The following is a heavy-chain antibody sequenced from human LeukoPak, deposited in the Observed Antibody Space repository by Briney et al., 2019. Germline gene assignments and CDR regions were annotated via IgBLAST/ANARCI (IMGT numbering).Heavy chain of an antibody. D-gene: IGHD3-3*02. J-gene: IGHJ4*02. CDR3: ASKIASGY. CDR1: GFTFSSHA. V-gene: IGHV3-30-3*01. Sequence: GGSLRLSCAASGFTFSSHATHWVRQAPGKGLEWVAVISADGNIQYYADSVKGRFTISRDDSKSTLYLQMDSLRAEDTAVYYCASKIASGYWGQGTLVTVSS. CDR2: ISADGNIQ.